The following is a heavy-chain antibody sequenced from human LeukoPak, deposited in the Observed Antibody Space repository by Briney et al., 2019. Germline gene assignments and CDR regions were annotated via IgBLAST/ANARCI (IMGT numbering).Heavy chain of an antibody. D-gene: IGHD3-10*01. V-gene: IGHV3-48*01. CDR2: ISSSGSIT. CDR3: ARPGITAFDI. CDR1: GFTFSSSA. Sequence: GGSLRLSCAASGFTFSSSAMSWVRQAPGKGLEWVSHISSSGSITYYGDSVKGRITISRDNAKNSVSLYMNSLRAEDSAVYYCARPGITAFDIWGQGTMVTVSS. J-gene: IGHJ3*02.